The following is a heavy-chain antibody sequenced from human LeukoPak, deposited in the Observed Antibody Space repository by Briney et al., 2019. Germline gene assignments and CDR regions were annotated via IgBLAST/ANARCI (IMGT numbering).Heavy chain of an antibody. CDR2: IYYSGST. CDR3: ARSLTVPHVDY. J-gene: IGHJ4*02. D-gene: IGHD4-17*01. Sequence: SETLSLTCTVSGGSISSYYWSWIRQPPGKGLEWIGYIYYSGSTNYNPSLKSRVTISVDTSQNQFSLKLSSVTAADTAVYYCARSLTVPHVDYWGQGTLVTVSS. CDR1: GGSISSYY. V-gene: IGHV4-59*01.